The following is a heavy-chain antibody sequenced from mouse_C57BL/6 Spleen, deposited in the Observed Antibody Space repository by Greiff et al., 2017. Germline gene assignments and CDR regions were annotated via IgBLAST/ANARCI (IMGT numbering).Heavy chain of an antibody. CDR2: IHPNSGST. J-gene: IGHJ2*01. V-gene: IGHV1-64*01. D-gene: IGHD2-4*01. Sequence: QVQLQQPGAELVKPGASVKLSCKASGYTFTSYWMHWVKQRPGQGLEWIGMIHPNSGSTNYNETFKSKAKLTVDKSSSTAYMQLSSLTSEDSAVYYCARSIYYDYDGDYWGQGTTLTVSS. CDR3: ARSIYYDYDGDY. CDR1: GYTFTSYW.